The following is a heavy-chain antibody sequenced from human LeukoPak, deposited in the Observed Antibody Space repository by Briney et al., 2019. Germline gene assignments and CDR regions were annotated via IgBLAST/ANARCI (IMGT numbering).Heavy chain of an antibody. CDR1: GGSISSGGYY. V-gene: IGHV4-31*03. D-gene: IGHD3-22*01. Sequence: PSETLSLTCTVSGGSISSGGYYWSWICQHPGKGLEWIGYIYYSGSTYYNPSLKSRVTISVDTSKNQFSLKLSSVTAADTAVYYCARETPPNYYDSGGYYYYFDYWGQGTLVTVSS. CDR2: IYYSGST. J-gene: IGHJ4*02. CDR3: ARETPPNYYDSGGYYYYFDY.